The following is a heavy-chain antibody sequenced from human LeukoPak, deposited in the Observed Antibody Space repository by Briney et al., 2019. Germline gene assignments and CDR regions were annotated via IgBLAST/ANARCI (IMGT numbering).Heavy chain of an antibody. Sequence: AGGSLRLSCAASGFTVSSNYMSWVRQAPGKGLEWVSVIYSGGSTYYADSVKGRFTISRDNSKNTLYLQMNSLRAEDTAVYYCARTYCSSTSCYTDDAFDIWGQGTMVIVSS. V-gene: IGHV3-53*01. CDR1: GFTVSSNY. D-gene: IGHD2-2*02. CDR3: ARTYCSSTSCYTDDAFDI. CDR2: IYSGGST. J-gene: IGHJ3*02.